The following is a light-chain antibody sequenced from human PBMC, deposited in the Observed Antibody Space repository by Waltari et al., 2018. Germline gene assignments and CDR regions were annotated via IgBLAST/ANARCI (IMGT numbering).Light chain of an antibody. V-gene: IGKV1-5*03. J-gene: IGKJ1*01. CDR1: QSLSSW. CDR2: KAS. Sequence: DIQMTQSPSNLSASVGDRVTITCRASQSLSSWLAWYQQKPGKAPKLRIYKASNLETGVPSRFSGSGSGTEFTLTISSLQPDDFATYYCQQYNTYSWTFGQGTKVEIK. CDR3: QQYNTYSWT.